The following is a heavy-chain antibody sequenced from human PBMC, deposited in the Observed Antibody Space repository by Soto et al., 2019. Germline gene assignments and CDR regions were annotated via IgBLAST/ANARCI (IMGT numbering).Heavy chain of an antibody. V-gene: IGHV1-18*04. CDR3: ARDYSAYVWGSYHGFDY. Sequence: ASVKVSCKASGYTFTSYGISWVRQAPGQGLEWMGWISAYNGNTNYAQKLQGRVTMTTDTSTSTAYMELRSLRSDDTAVYYCARDYSAYVWGSYHGFDYWGQGTLVTVSS. CDR2: ISAYNGNT. J-gene: IGHJ4*02. D-gene: IGHD3-16*02. CDR1: GYTFTSYG.